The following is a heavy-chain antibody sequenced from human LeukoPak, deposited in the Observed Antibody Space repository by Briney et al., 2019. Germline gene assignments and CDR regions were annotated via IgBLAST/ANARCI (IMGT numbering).Heavy chain of an antibody. V-gene: IGHV3-48*01. Sequence: PGGSLRLSCAASGFIFSSDSMGWVRQAPGKGLEWVSYISGDSRTIFYADSVKGRFTISRDNAKKSLYLQLNSLRPEDTAVYYCAKDRRMMSPHYGMDAWGQGTTVTVSS. J-gene: IGHJ6*02. CDR3: AKDRRMMSPHYGMDA. D-gene: IGHD3-16*01. CDR2: ISGDSRTI. CDR1: GFIFSSDS.